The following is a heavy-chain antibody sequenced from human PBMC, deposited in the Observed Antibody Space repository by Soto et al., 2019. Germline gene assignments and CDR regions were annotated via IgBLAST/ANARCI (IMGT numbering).Heavy chain of an antibody. Sequence: QVQLVESGGGVVQPGRSLRLSCAASGFTFSSSGMHWVRQAPGKGLEWVAVIWHDGSYKYKTDSMKGRFTISRDNSKNTLYLQMNSLSAEDTAVYYCARGNWKYGYFDYWGQGTLVTVSS. J-gene: IGHJ4*02. V-gene: IGHV3-33*01. D-gene: IGHD1-1*01. CDR3: ARGNWKYGYFDY. CDR2: IWHDGSYK. CDR1: GFTFSSSG.